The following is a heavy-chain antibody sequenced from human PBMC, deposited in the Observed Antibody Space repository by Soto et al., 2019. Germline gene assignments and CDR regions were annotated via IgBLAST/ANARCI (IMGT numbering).Heavy chain of an antibody. Sequence: EVQLLESGGGLVQPGGSLRLSCAASGFTFSSYAMSWVRQAPGKGLEWVSAISGSGGSTYYADSVKGRFTISRDNSKNALYLQMNSLRAEDTAVYYCAKADYYEDAFDIWGRGTMGTDSS. V-gene: IGHV3-23*01. CDR2: ISGSGGST. D-gene: IGHD3-22*01. CDR3: AKADYYEDAFDI. CDR1: GFTFSSYA. J-gene: IGHJ3*02.